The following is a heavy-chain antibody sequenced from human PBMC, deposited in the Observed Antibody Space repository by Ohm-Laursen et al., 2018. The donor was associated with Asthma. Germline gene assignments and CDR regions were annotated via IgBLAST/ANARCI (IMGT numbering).Heavy chain of an antibody. V-gene: IGHV3-64D*08. CDR3: IKDLSGTYSFDY. D-gene: IGHD1-26*01. CDR2: MNGNGDTT. Sequence: SLRLSCSASGFSFSSYTMHWVRQATGKGLDYGSYMNGNGDTTHYADSVKGRFTISRDNSKNTLYLQMSSLRAEDTSVCHCIKDLSGTYSFDYWGQGALVTVSS. J-gene: IGHJ4*02. CDR1: GFSFSSYT.